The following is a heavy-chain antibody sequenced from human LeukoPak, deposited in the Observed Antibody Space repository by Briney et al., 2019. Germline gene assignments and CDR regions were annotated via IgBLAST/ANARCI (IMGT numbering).Heavy chain of an antibody. V-gene: IGHV3-7*02. Sequence: GGSLRLSCSASGFTFSSSWMNWARQAPGKGLEWVADIKQDGSEKYYVDSVKGRFAISRDNAKNSLYLQLNSLRAEDTAVYYCARGDYYDRRFDNWGQGTLVTVSS. CDR2: IKQDGSEK. J-gene: IGHJ4*02. CDR1: GFTFSSSW. CDR3: ARGDYYDRRFDN. D-gene: IGHD3-22*01.